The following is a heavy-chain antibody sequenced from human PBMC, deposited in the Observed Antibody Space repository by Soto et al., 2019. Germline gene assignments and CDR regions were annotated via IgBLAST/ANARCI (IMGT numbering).Heavy chain of an antibody. CDR2: INAGNGNT. V-gene: IGHV1-3*01. Sequence: EASVKVSCKASGYTFTSYAMHWVRQAPGQRLEWMGWINAGNGNTKYSQKFQGRVTITRDTSASTAYMELSSLRSEDTAVYYCARDHPAMVRGVIIPSFDYWGQGTLVTVSS. CDR3: ARDHPAMVRGVIIPSFDY. CDR1: GYTFTSYA. D-gene: IGHD3-10*01. J-gene: IGHJ4*02.